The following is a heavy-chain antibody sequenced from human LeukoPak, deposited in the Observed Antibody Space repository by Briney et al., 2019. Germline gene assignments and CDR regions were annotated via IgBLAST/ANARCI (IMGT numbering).Heavy chain of an antibody. CDR1: GYIFINYY. CDR3: ARGRITSYYSSSGFYPRDF. CDR2: INPSGGSA. V-gene: IGHV1-46*01. D-gene: IGHD3-22*01. J-gene: IGHJ4*02. Sequence: GASVKVSCKASGYIFINYYMHWVRPAPGQGLEWMGIINPSGGSAVYAQKFQGRVTVTSDMSTSMVYMDLSSLRSEDTAVYYCARGRITSYYSSSGFYPRDFWGQGTLVTVSS.